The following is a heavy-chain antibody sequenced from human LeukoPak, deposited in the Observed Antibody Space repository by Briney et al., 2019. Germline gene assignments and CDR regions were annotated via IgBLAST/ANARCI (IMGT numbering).Heavy chain of an antibody. V-gene: IGHV4-39*02. CDR2: IYYSGST. D-gene: IGHD3-3*01. CDR1: GGSISSSSYY. Sequence: PSETLSLTCTVSGGSISSSSYYWGWIRQPPGKGLEWIGSIYYSGSTYYNPSLKSRVTISVDTSTNQFSLKLSSVTAADTAVYYCARDHLESSTLGVWPWFDPWGQGTLVAVSS. J-gene: IGHJ5*02. CDR3: ARDHLESSTLGVWPWFDP.